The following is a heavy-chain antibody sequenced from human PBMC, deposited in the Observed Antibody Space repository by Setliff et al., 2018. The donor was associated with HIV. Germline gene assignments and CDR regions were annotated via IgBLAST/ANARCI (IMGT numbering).Heavy chain of an antibody. CDR1: GGSIKSSSYY. J-gene: IGHJ1*01. CDR2: IYYSGNT. V-gene: IGHV4-39*07. CDR3: ARVPTSSWYVTTQRTKEYFHH. D-gene: IGHD6-13*01. Sequence: SETLSLTCTVSGGSIKSSSYYWGWIRQPPGKGLDWIGSIYYSGNTYYNPSLKSRVTISEDTSRNQFSLRLSSVTAAATAIYCCARVPTSSWYVTTQRTKEYFHHWGQGTLVTVSS.